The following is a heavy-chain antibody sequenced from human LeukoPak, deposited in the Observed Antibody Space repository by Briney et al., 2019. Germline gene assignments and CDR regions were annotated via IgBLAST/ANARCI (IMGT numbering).Heavy chain of an antibody. V-gene: IGHV4-59*08. CDR3: ARSEGVGATQYFDY. CDR2: IYYSGST. CDR1: GGSISSYY. J-gene: IGHJ4*02. Sequence: SETLSLTCTVSGGSISSYYWSWIRQPPGKGLEWIGYIYYSGSTNYNPSLKSRVTISVDTSKNQFSLRLSSVTAADTAVYYCARSEGVGATQYFDYWGQGTLVTVSS. D-gene: IGHD1-26*01.